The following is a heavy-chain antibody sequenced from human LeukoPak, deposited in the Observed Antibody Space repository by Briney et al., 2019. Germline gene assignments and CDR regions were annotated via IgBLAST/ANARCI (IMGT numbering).Heavy chain of an antibody. Sequence: SETLSLTCTVSGGSISSSSYYWGWIRQPPGKGLEWIGSIYYSGSTYYNPSLKSRVTISVDTSKNQFSLKLSSVTAADTAVYYCARATIWSGYGDRGRFDYWGQGTLVTVSS. J-gene: IGHJ4*02. D-gene: IGHD3-3*01. CDR2: IYYSGST. CDR3: ARATIWSGYGDRGRFDY. CDR1: GGSISSSSYY. V-gene: IGHV4-39*07.